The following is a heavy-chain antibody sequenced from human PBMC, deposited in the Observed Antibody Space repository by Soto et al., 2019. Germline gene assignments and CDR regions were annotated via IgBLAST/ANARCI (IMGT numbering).Heavy chain of an antibody. CDR2: IYHSGTT. CDR1: GASISDNW. Sequence: QVQLQESGPGLVKPSGTLSLTCAVSGASISDNWWSWVRQPPGKGLEWIGEIYHSGTTTYNPSLKSRVIISVDKSASQLSLTLNSVTAADTAIYYCARHVAVPRTRGFDYWGQGTPVTVSS. D-gene: IGHD2-15*01. V-gene: IGHV4-4*02. CDR3: ARHVAVPRTRGFDY. J-gene: IGHJ4*02.